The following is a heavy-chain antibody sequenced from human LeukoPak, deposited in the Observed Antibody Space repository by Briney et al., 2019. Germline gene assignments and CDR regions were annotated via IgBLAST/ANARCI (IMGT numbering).Heavy chain of an antibody. V-gene: IGHV4-4*07. CDR3: AGLTSIYGWGSGWYGTDGWFDP. D-gene: IGHD6-19*01. CDR2: IYTSGST. CDR1: GGSISSYY. Sequence: SETLSLTCTVSGGSISSYYWSWIRQPAGKGLEWIGRIYTSGSTNYNPSLKSRVTMSVDTSKNQFSLKLSSVTAADTAVYYCAGLTSIYGWGSGWYGTDGWFDPWGQGTLVTVSS. J-gene: IGHJ5*02.